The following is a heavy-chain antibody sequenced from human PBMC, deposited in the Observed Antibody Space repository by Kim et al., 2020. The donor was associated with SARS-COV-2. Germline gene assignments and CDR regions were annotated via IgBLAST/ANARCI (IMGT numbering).Heavy chain of an antibody. CDR3: ARVPTVTTGHY. D-gene: IGHD4-17*01. Sequence: TPQARPVKGRFTISQDNSKNTLYLHMNSLRAEDTAVYYCARVPTVTTGHYWGQGTLVTVSS. V-gene: IGHV3-53*01. J-gene: IGHJ4*02. CDR2: T.